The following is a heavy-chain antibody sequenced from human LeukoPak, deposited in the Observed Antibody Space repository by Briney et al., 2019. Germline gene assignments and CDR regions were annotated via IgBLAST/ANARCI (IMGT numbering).Heavy chain of an antibody. CDR3: ARVGYDFWSGYYRYFDY. V-gene: IGHV4-30-4*01. D-gene: IGHD3-3*01. Sequence: SETLSLTCTVSGGSISSGDYYWSWTRQPPGKGLEWIGYIYYSGSTYYNPSLKSRATISVDTSKNQFSLKLSSVTAADTAVYYCARVGYDFWSGYYRYFDYWGQGTLVTVSS. CDR2: IYYSGST. CDR1: GGSISSGDYY. J-gene: IGHJ4*02.